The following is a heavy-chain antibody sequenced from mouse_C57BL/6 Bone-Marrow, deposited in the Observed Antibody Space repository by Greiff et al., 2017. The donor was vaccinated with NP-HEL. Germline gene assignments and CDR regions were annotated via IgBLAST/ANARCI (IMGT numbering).Heavy chain of an antibody. CDR3: ARVGYGNYELYWYCDV. CDR2: ILPGSGST. CDR1: GYTFTGYW. J-gene: IGHJ1*03. Sequence: VQLQQSGAELMKPGASVKLSCKATGYTFTGYWIEWVKQRPGHGLEWIGEILPGSGSTNYNEKFKGKATFTADTSSNTAYMQLSSLTTEDSAIYYCARVGYGNYELYWYCDVWGTGTTVTVSS. D-gene: IGHD2-10*02. V-gene: IGHV1-9*01.